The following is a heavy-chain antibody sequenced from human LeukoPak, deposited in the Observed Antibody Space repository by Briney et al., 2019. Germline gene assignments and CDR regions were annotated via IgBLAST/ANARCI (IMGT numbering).Heavy chain of an antibody. D-gene: IGHD6-19*01. J-gene: IGHJ6*03. CDR3: AKGSKAVLFTRDHYMDV. Sequence: GGSLKPPRGSFELYLCSKYLTWVRPAPRKGAEWGSLIYSGGSTYYADSVRGRFTISRDNSKNTLYLNMNSLRAEDTAVYFCAKGSKAVLFTRDHYMDVWGKGTTVTIS. V-gene: IGHV3-66*02. CDR2: IYSGGST. CDR1: LYLCSKY.